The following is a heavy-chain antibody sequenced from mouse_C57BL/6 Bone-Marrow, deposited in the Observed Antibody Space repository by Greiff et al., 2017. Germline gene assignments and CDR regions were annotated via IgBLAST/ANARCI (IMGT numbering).Heavy chain of an antibody. CDR1: GFSLTSYG. Sequence: QVQLKESGPGLVQPSPCLSITCTASGFSLTSYGVHWVRQTPGQGLEWLGVIWSGGSTDYNAAFISRLSISKDKSTSQVFFKMNSRQADDTAIYYCARNKGAGGFDYWGRGTTLTVS. CDR2: IWSGGST. D-gene: IGHD1-1*02. V-gene: IGHV2-2*01. CDR3: ARNKGAGGFDY. J-gene: IGHJ2*01.